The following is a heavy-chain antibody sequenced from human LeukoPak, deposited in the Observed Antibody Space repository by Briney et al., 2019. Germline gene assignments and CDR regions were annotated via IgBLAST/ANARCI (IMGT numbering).Heavy chain of an antibody. Sequence: GGSLRLSCAASGFTFSSYGMSWVRQAPGKGLEWVSAISGSGGSTYYADSVKGRFTISRDNSKNTLYLQMNSLRAEDTAVYYCARDLKLERNYYYYMDVWGKGTTVTISS. CDR2: ISGSGGST. CDR3: ARDLKLERNYYYYMDV. CDR1: GFTFSSYG. V-gene: IGHV3-23*01. J-gene: IGHJ6*03. D-gene: IGHD1-1*01.